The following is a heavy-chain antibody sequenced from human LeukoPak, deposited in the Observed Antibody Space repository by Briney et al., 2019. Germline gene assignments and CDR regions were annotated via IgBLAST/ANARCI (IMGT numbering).Heavy chain of an antibody. J-gene: IGHJ4*02. D-gene: IGHD3-10*01. CDR1: GFTFSSYS. CDR2: ISCSSSYI. CDR3: AKDHGGYGSFDY. Sequence: GGSLRLSRAASGFTFSSYSMNWVRQAPGKGLEWVSSISCSSSYIYYADSVKGRFTISRDNAKNSLYLQMNSLRVEDTAVYYCAKDHGGYGSFDYWGQGTLVTVSS. V-gene: IGHV3-21*04.